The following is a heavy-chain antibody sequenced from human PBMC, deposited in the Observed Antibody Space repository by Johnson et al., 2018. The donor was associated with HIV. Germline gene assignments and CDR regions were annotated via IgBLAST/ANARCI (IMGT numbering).Heavy chain of an antibody. D-gene: IGHD6-13*01. CDR3: ARSEYSSSWSNAFDI. V-gene: IGHV3-NL1*01. Sequence: QVQLVESGGGVVQPGRSLRLSCAASGFTFSSYGMHWVRQAPGKGLEWVSVIYSGGSTYYADSVKGRFTISRDNAKNSLYLQMNSLRAEDTALYYCARSEYSSSWSNAFDIWGQGTMVTVSS. CDR1: GFTFSSYG. J-gene: IGHJ3*02. CDR2: IYSGGST.